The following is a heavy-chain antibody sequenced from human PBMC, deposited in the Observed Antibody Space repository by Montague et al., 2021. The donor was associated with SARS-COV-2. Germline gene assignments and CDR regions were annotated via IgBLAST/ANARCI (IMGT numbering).Heavy chain of an antibody. Sequence: SETLSLTCAVFDGSFSNFYWSWIRQPPGKGLERIGEINHSGTTYYNPSFKSRVTISVDTSRNQFSLKLNSVTAADAAVYYCASGDDNGSGYLDVWGKGTTVTVSS. CDR3: ASGDDNGSGYLDV. J-gene: IGHJ6*03. CDR2: INHSGTT. D-gene: IGHD1-26*01. CDR1: DGSFSNFY. V-gene: IGHV4-34*01.